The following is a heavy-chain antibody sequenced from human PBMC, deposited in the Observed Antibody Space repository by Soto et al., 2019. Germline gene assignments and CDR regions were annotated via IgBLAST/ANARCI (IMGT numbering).Heavy chain of an antibody. CDR3: ARDDSPFKIAVAGAYYYGMDV. Sequence: ASVKVSCKASGYTFTSYGISWVRQAPGQGLEWMGWISAYNGNTNYAQKLQGRVTMTTGTSTSTAYMELRSLRSDDTAVYYCARDDSPFKIAVAGAYYYGMDVWGQGTTVTVSS. D-gene: IGHD6-19*01. J-gene: IGHJ6*02. CDR2: ISAYNGNT. V-gene: IGHV1-18*01. CDR1: GYTFTSYG.